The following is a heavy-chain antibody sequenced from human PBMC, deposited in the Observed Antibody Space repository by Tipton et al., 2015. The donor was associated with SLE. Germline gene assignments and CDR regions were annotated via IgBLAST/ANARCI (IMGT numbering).Heavy chain of an antibody. CDR2: INYNGIT. J-gene: IGHJ6*03. Sequence: TLSLTCTVSGGSISSGGYYWSWIRQHPGKGLEWIGYINYNGITYYNPSLKSRITISVDTSKNQFSLQLTSVTAADTAVYYCARRDDYYYFMDVWGKGTTVTVSS. CDR3: ARRDDYYYFMDV. CDR1: GGSISSGGYY. V-gene: IGHV4-31*03.